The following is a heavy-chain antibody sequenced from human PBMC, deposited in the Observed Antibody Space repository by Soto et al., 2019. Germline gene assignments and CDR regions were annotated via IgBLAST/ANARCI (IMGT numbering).Heavy chain of an antibody. J-gene: IGHJ4*02. V-gene: IGHV1-69*13. CDR1: GGTFGNYI. CDR3: ARGGTTSLDY. D-gene: IGHD1-1*01. CDR2: IMPIFGTT. Sequence: GASVKVSCKASGGTFGNYIISWVRQAPGQGLEWMGGIMPIFGTTYYVQKFQGRVTIYADESTTTVYMELNSLRSDDTAVYYCARGGTTSLDYWGQGTQVTVSS.